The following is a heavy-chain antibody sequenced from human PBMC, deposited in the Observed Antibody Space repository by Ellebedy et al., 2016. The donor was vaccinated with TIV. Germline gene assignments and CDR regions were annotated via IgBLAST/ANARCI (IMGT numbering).Heavy chain of an antibody. J-gene: IGHJ4*02. CDR2: IYYSGST. CDR1: GGSISSGGYY. CDR3: ARDRYGDYTDY. V-gene: IGHV4-31*03. Sequence: SETLSLTXTVSGGSISSGGYYWSWIRQHPGKGLEWIGYIYYSGSTYYNPSLKSRVTISVDTSKNQFSLKLSSVTAADTAVYYCARDRYGDYTDYWGQGTLVTVSS. D-gene: IGHD4-17*01.